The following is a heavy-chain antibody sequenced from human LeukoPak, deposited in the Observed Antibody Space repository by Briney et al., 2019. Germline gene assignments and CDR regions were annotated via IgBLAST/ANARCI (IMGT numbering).Heavy chain of an antibody. CDR2: ITSSGAAT. Sequence: PGGSLRLSCAASGFTFSSYAMSWVRQAPGKGLEWVSSITSSGAATYYADSVKGRFTISRDNSDKPLYLQMNSLRAEDTAVYYCAKDRPNYYGSNGHYYKLNGDCWGQGTLVTVSS. V-gene: IGHV3-23*01. CDR1: GFTFSSYA. D-gene: IGHD3-22*01. CDR3: AKDRPNYYGSNGHYYKLNGDC. J-gene: IGHJ4*02.